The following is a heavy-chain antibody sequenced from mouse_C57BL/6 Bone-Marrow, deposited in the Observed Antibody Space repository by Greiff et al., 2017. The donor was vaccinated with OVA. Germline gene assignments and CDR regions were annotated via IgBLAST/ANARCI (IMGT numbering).Heavy chain of an antibody. CDR3: ARRGTTTDYAMDY. CDR1: GYTFTSYW. V-gene: IGHV1-55*01. Sequence: VQLQQPGAELVKPGASVKMSCKASGYTFTSYWITWVKQRPGQGLEWIGDIYPGSGSTNYNEKFKSKATLTVDTSSSTAYMQLSSLTSEDSAVYYCARRGTTTDYAMDYWGQGTSVTVSS. CDR2: IYPGSGST. J-gene: IGHJ4*01. D-gene: IGHD1-1*01.